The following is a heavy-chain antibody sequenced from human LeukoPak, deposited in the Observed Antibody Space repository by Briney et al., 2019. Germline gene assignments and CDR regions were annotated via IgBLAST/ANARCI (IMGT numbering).Heavy chain of an antibody. CDR1: GGSISSGSYY. V-gene: IGHV4-61*02. CDR2: IYTSGST. CDR3: ARISGSGYNSRGAFDI. J-gene: IGHJ3*02. Sequence: SETLSLTCTVSGGSISSGSYYWSWIRQPAGKGLEWIGRIYTSGSTNYNPSLKSRVTISVDTSKNQFSLKLSSVTAADTAVYYCARISGSGYNSRGAFDIWGQGTMVTVSS. D-gene: IGHD3-22*01.